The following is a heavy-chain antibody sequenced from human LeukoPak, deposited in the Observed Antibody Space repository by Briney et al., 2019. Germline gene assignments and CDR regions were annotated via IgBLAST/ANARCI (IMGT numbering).Heavy chain of an antibody. J-gene: IGHJ4*02. Sequence: GGSLRLSCAASGFTFSTYSMNWVRQSPGKGLEWVSYISYSSTTIYYADSVKGRFTISRDNAQNSLYLQMNSLRAEDTAMYYCARVGMVVAAPFDYWGQGTLVTVSS. CDR1: GFTFSTYS. V-gene: IGHV3-48*01. CDR2: ISYSSTTI. D-gene: IGHD2-15*01. CDR3: ARVGMVVAAPFDY.